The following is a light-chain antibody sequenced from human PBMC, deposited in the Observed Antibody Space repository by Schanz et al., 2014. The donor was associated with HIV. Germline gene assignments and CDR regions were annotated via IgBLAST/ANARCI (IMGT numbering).Light chain of an antibody. V-gene: IGKV3-20*01. CDR3: QQYGSSPWT. J-gene: IGKJ1*01. Sequence: EIVLTQSPVTLSLSPGERATLSCRASQSVSTYLAWYQQKPGQSPRLLIYGASKRATGIPPRFSGSGSGTDFTLTINSLEPEDFAVYYCQQYGSSPWTFGQGTKVEIK. CDR1: QSVSTY. CDR2: GAS.